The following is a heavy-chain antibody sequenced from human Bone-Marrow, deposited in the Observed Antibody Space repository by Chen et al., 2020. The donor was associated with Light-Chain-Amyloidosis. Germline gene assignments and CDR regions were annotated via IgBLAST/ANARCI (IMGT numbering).Heavy chain of an antibody. CDR3: AKDISYDDILPGYPADAFDI. CDR1: GFAVSSYV. V-gene: IGHV3-23*04. CDR2: RSGRGASR. J-gene: IGHJ3*02. Sequence: EVQLVESGGGLLQRGGSLRLSCAASGFAVSSYVMSWVRQAPGKGLEWVSSRSGRGASRSYVDPVKARLTISRDNSKHALFLQMSSLRAEDTAVYYCAKDISYDDILPGYPADAFDIWGQGTMVTVSS. D-gene: IGHD3-9*01.